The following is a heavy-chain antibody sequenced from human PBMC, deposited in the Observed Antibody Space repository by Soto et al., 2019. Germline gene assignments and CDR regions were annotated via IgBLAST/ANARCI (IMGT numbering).Heavy chain of an antibody. CDR1: GYTFTSYG. CDR3: ARDQLYGSGSYSYYYYYGMDV. V-gene: IGHV1-18*01. D-gene: IGHD3-10*01. CDR2: ISAYNGNT. J-gene: IGHJ6*02. Sequence: ASVKVSCKASGYTFTSYGISWVRRAPGEGLEWMGWISAYNGNTNYAQKLQGRVTMTTDTSTSTAYMELRSLRSDDTAVYYCARDQLYGSGSYSYYYYYGMDVWGQGTTVTVSS.